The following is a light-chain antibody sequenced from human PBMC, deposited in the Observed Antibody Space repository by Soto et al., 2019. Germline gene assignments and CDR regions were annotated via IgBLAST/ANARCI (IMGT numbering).Light chain of an antibody. CDR3: CSYASRDTYV. V-gene: IGLV2-23*01. CDR1: SSDVGSYNL. Sequence: QSVLTQPASVSGSPGQSITISCTGTSSDVGSYNLVSWYQQHPGKAPKLMIYEGNKRPSGVSNRFSGSKSGNTASLTISGLQAEDEADYYCCSYASRDTYVFGTGTKVT. J-gene: IGLJ1*01. CDR2: EGN.